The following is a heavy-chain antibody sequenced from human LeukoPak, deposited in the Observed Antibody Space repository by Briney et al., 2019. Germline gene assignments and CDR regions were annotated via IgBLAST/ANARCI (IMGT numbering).Heavy chain of an antibody. V-gene: IGHV3-23*01. Sequence: QPGGSLRLSCAGSGFTFSSYAMSWVRQAPGKGLEWVSAISDTGATTYDADSVKGRFTISRDNSRITLYLQMNSLRAEDTALYYCAKDTSIGRYCTNGVCSPFDYWGQGTLVTVSS. CDR2: ISDTGATT. CDR3: AKDTSIGRYCTNGVCSPFDY. CDR1: GFTFSSYA. J-gene: IGHJ4*02. D-gene: IGHD2-8*01.